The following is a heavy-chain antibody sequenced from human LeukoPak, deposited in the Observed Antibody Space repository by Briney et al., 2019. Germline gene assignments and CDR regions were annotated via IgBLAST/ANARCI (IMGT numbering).Heavy chain of an antibody. Sequence: GASVKVSCKASGYTFISYDINWVRQATGQGLEWMGWMNPNSGNTGYAQKFQGRVTITRNTSIGTAYMELSSLRSEDTAVYYCARGLYSNSHLNYYGSGSYSYSYWGQGTLVTVSS. D-gene: IGHD3-10*01. J-gene: IGHJ4*02. V-gene: IGHV1-8*03. CDR1: GYTFISYD. CDR2: MNPNSGNT. CDR3: ARGLYSNSHLNYYGSGSYSYSY.